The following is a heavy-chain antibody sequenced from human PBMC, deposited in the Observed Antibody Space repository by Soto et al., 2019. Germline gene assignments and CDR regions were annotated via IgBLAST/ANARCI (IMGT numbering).Heavy chain of an antibody. V-gene: IGHV3-66*01. CDR2: LYSAGST. J-gene: IGHJ5*01. CDR1: GFIVTSNY. CDR3: AREDGSGYFYDS. D-gene: IGHD3-22*01. Sequence: EAQLVESGGGLVQPGGSLRLSCAASGFIVTSNYIHWVRQAPGKGLEWVSVLYSAGSTYYGDSVKGRFTISRDSSKNTVYLQMNSLRAEDTAVYYCAREDGSGYFYDSWGQGTLVTVSS.